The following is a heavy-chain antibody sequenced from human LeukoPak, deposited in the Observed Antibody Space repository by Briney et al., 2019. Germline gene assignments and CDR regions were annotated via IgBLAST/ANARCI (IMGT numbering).Heavy chain of an antibody. J-gene: IGHJ6*02. D-gene: IGHD6-19*01. V-gene: IGHV1-46*01. CDR1: GYTFTSYY. CDR2: INPSGGST. CDR3: ARDRVAVAGTTVGDYYYYYGMDV. Sequence: ASVKVSCKASGYTFTSYYMHWVRQAPGQGLEWMGIINPSGGSTSYAQKFQGRVTMTRDTSTSTVYMELSSLRSEDTAVYYCARDRVAVAGTTVGDYYYYYGMDVWGRGTTVTVSS.